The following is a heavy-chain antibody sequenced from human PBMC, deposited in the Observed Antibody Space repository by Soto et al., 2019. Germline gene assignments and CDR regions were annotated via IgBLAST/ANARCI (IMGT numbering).Heavy chain of an antibody. CDR3: AKIISYSGSYWSDY. J-gene: IGHJ4*02. CDR1: GFTFSSYG. Sequence: QVQLVESGGGVVQPGRSLRLSCAASGFTFSSYGMHWVRQAPGKGLEWVAVISYDGSNKYYADSVKGRFTISRDNSKNTLYLQMNSLRAEDTAVYYCAKIISYSGSYWSDYWGQGTLVTVSS. CDR2: ISYDGSNK. D-gene: IGHD1-26*01. V-gene: IGHV3-30*18.